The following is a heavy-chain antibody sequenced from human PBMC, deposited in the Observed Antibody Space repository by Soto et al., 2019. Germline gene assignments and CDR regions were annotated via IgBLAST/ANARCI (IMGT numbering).Heavy chain of an antibody. Sequence: QVQLVQSGAEVKKPGSSVKVSCKASGGTFSRYPINWVRQAPGQGLEWMGRIIPIAAIANYTQKFQGRVTIPVDTPSTAPDTDIGSLRPDVTAVYYCARGSTIVRGAPSWFDPWGQGTLVTVSS. CDR1: GGTFSRYP. CDR3: ARGSTIVRGAPSWFDP. V-gene: IGHV1-69*02. J-gene: IGHJ5*02. CDR2: IIPIAAIA. D-gene: IGHD3-10*01.